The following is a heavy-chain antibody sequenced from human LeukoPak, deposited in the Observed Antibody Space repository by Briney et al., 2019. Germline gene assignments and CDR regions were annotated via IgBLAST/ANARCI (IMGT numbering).Heavy chain of an antibody. V-gene: IGHV3-43*02. Sequence: GGSLRLSCAASGFSFDNYAMHWVRQAPGKGLEWVSLITGDGGITYYADSVKGRYTISRDNSKNSLYLQMNSLRTEDTAFYYCTGDPGGGQGTLVTVSS. CDR2: ITGDGGIT. CDR3: TGDPG. D-gene: IGHD4-17*01. J-gene: IGHJ4*02. CDR1: GFSFDNYA.